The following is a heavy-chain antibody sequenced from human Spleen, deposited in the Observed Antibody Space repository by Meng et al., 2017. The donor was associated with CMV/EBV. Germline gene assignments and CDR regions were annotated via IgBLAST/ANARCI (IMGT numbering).Heavy chain of an antibody. D-gene: IGHD2-2*02. CDR3: ARHGYCSSTSCYITAGGFDP. CDR1: GGSISSSSYY. CDR2: IYYNGNT. Sequence: GSLRLSCTVSGGSISSSSYYWGWIRQPTGKGLEWIGSIYYNGNTYYNPSLKSRVTISVDTSKKQFFLKLRSVTAADTAVYHCARHGYCSSTSCYITAGGFDPWGQGTLVTVSS. V-gene: IGHV4-39*01. J-gene: IGHJ5*02.